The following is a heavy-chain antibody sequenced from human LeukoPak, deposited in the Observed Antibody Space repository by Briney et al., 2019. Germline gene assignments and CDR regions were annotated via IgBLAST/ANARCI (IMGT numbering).Heavy chain of an antibody. D-gene: IGHD3-9*01. V-gene: IGHV3-23*01. CDR1: GFTFSNYA. J-gene: IGHJ4*02. Sequence: GGSLRLSCAASGFTFSNYAMSWVRQAPGKGLEWVSAITGSGGNTYYADSVKGRFTISRDNSKNTVFLQMNSLRAEDTAVYYWAKWGDYDVLTGYYVSDYWGQGTLVTVSS. CDR3: AKWGDYDVLTGYYVSDY. CDR2: ITGSGGNT.